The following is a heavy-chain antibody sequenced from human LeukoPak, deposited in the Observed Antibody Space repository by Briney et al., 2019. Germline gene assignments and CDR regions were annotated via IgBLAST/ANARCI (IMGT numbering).Heavy chain of an antibody. CDR3: AGYSYGCLYAFDI. CDR1: GRTVGGRC. Sequence: PGGSLRLSCAASGRTVGGRCMSWVRQAPGEGREWVSLSYSGGSTYYADSVQGRFTISRDTSKNTLYLHMNSLRAEDTAVYYCAGYSYGCLYAFDIWGQGTMVTVSS. J-gene: IGHJ3*02. D-gene: IGHD5-18*01. CDR2: SYSGGST. V-gene: IGHV3-53*01.